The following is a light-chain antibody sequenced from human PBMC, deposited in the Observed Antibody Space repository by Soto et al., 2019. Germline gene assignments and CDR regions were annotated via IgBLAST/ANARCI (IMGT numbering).Light chain of an antibody. J-gene: IGKJ4*01. CDR2: WAS. V-gene: IGKV4-1*01. CDR1: QSILYSSKNKNY. Sequence: DIVMTQSPDSLAVSLGERATINCKSSQSILYSSKNKNYLAWYHQKPGQPPKLLIYWASTRESGVPDRFSGGXSXTDFTLTXSXXXXEXXXVYXCQQYYSTPLTFGGGTKVEIK. CDR3: QQYYSTPLT.